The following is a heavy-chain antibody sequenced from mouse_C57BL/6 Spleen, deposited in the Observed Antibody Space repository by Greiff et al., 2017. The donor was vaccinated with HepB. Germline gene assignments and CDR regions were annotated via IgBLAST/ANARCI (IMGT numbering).Heavy chain of an antibody. V-gene: IGHV1-82*01. D-gene: IGHD1-1*01. Sequence: ESGPELVKPGASVKISCKASGYAFSSSWMNWVKQRPGKGLEWIGRIYPGDGDTNYNGKFKGKATLTADKSSSTAYMQLSSLTSEDSAVYFCARRHYGSSYHFDYWGQGTTLTVSS. CDR3: ARRHYGSSYHFDY. J-gene: IGHJ2*01. CDR1: GYAFSSSW. CDR2: IYPGDGDT.